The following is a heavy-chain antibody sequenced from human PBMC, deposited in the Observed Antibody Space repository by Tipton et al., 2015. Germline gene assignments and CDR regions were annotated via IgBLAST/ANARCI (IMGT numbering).Heavy chain of an antibody. Sequence: QLVQSGPEVKKPGASVKVSCKASGYTFTGYYMHWVRQAPGQGLEWMGWINPNSGGTNYAQKFQGWVTMTRDTSISTAYMELSRLRSDDTAVYYCARGYCISTSCQYYYYYGMDVWGQGTTVTVSS. CDR2: INPNSGGT. V-gene: IGHV1-2*04. CDR3: ARGYCISTSCQYYYYYGMDV. D-gene: IGHD2-2*01. CDR1: GYTFTGYY. J-gene: IGHJ6*02.